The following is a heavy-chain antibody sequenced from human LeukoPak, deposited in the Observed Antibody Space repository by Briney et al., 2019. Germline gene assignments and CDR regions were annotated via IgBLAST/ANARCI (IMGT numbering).Heavy chain of an antibody. CDR1: GFTFSSYG. CDR3: AKGHLSSSDYYDSSGLRY. J-gene: IGHJ4*02. V-gene: IGHV3-30*02. D-gene: IGHD3-22*01. CDR2: IRYDGSNK. Sequence: GGSLRLSCAASGFTFSSYGMHWVRQAPGKGLEWVAFIRYDGSNKYYADSVKGRFTISRDNSKNTLYVQMNSLRAEDTALYYCAKGHLSSSDYYDSSGLRYWGQGTLVTVSS.